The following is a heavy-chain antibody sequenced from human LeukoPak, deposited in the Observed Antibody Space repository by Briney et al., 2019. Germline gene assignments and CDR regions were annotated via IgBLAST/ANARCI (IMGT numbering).Heavy chain of an antibody. Sequence: ASVKVSCKASGKPFTDYYIHWVRQAPGQGLEWMEWINPESGGTDYAQRFQGRVTMTRDTSITTAYMELSSLTSDDTAVYYCASYGDYFDYWGQGTLVTVSS. V-gene: IGHV1-2*02. CDR3: ASYGDYFDY. J-gene: IGHJ4*02. D-gene: IGHD4-17*01. CDR2: INPESGGT. CDR1: GKPFTDYY.